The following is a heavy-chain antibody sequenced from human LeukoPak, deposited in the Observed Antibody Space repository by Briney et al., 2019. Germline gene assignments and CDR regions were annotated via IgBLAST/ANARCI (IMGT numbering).Heavy chain of an antibody. CDR1: GFTFSSYG. J-gene: IGHJ4*02. V-gene: IGHV3-30*03. CDR2: ISYDGSNK. Sequence: GGSLRLSCAASGFTFSSYGMHWVRQAPGKGLEWVAVISYDGSNKYYADSVKGRFTISRDNSKNTLYLQMNSLRAADTAVYYCARVGFLFSGWYDTYWGQGTLVIVSS. CDR3: ARVGFLFSGWYDTY. D-gene: IGHD6-19*01.